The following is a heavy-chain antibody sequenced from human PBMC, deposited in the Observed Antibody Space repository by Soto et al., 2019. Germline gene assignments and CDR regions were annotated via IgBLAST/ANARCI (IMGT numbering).Heavy chain of an antibody. CDR2: IRSKAYGGTT. J-gene: IGHJ4*02. Sequence: GGSLRLSCTASGFIFGDNVMSWIRQAPGKGLECVGFIRSKAYGGTTEYAASVKGRFTISRDDSKSIAYLQMNSLKTEDTAVYYCTRGAWYFDYWGQGTLVTVSS. CDR1: GFIFGDNV. V-gene: IGHV3-49*03. CDR3: TRGAWYFDY.